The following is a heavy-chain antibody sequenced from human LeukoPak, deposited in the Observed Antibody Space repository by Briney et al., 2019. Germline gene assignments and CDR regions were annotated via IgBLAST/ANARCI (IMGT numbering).Heavy chain of an antibody. CDR3: ARDGRAVAGEHDY. D-gene: IGHD6-19*01. CDR2: ISSSSSYI. Sequence: GGSLRLSCAASGFTFDEYGMSWVRQAPGKGLEWVSSISSSSSYIYYADSVKGRFTISRDNAKNSLYLQMNSLRAEDTAVYYCARDGRAVAGEHDYWGQGTLVTVSS. V-gene: IGHV3-21*01. CDR1: GFTFDEYG. J-gene: IGHJ4*02.